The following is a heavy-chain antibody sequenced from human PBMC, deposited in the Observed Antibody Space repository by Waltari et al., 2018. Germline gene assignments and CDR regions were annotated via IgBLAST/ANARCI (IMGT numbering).Heavy chain of an antibody. D-gene: IGHD3-10*01. CDR2: INPNRGGT. CDR3: ARGVQGVIYYYYYGMDV. Sequence: QVQLVQSGAEVKKPGASVKVSCKASGYTFTGYYMHWVRQAPGQGLEWMGRINPNRGGTNYAQKFQGRVTMTRDTSISTAYMELSRLRSDDTAVYYCARGVQGVIYYYYYGMDVWGQGTTVTVSS. V-gene: IGHV1-2*06. J-gene: IGHJ6*02. CDR1: GYTFTGYY.